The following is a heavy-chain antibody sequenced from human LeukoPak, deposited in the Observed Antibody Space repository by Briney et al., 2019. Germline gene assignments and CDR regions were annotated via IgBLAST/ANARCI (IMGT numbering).Heavy chain of an antibody. CDR2: INHSGST. V-gene: IGHV4-34*01. Sequence: PSETLSLTCAAYGGSFSGYYWSWIRQPPGKGLEWIGEINHSGSTNYNPCLKSRVTISVDTSKNQFSLKLSSVAAADTAVYYCARGLIGSAAGFDYWGQGTLVTVSS. J-gene: IGHJ4*02. CDR1: GGSFSGYY. CDR3: ARGLIGSAAGFDY. D-gene: IGHD6-13*01.